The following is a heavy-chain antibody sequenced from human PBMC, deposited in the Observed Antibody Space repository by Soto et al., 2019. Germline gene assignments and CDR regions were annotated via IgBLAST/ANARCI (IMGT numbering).Heavy chain of an antibody. CDR2: INHSGTT. J-gene: IGHJ4*02. Sequence: QVQLQQWGAGLLKASETLSLTCAVYGGSFSGYYWSWIRQPPGKGLEWIGEINHSGTTKYSPSLKSRVTISVDTSKNQFSLKLSSVTAADTAVYYCASPSRFDSSGYYFDSWGQGTLVTVSS. V-gene: IGHV4-34*01. CDR3: ASPSRFDSSGYYFDS. CDR1: GGSFSGYY. D-gene: IGHD3-22*01.